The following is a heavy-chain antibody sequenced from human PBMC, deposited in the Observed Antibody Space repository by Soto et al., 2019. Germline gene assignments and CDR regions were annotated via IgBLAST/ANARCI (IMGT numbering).Heavy chain of an antibody. CDR2: MYYSGSS. D-gene: IGHD1-1*01. J-gene: IGHJ5*01. CDR3: AKGGHAFWNESHGGFDS. V-gene: IGHV4-31*03. CDR1: GVSIRSGGYF. Sequence: QVQLQESGPGLVKPSQTLSLTCTVSGVSIRSGGYFWSWIRQHPGKGLEWIGYMYYSGSSYFNPSLKSRVAISLDTSENQFSLELRSVTAADTAVYYCAKGGHAFWNESHGGFDSWAQGSVVTVAS.